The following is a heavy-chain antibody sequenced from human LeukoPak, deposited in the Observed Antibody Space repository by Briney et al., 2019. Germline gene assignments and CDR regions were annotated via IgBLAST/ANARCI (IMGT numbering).Heavy chain of an antibody. Sequence: SETLSLTCTVSGGSISGYYWSWTRQSAGKGLEWIARIYGSGSADYNSLFNGRVTMSLDTSKNQFYLELTSVTAADTAVYYCARTIWLAGTRVGYFDYWGQGTLVTVSS. CDR3: ARTIWLAGTRVGYFDY. J-gene: IGHJ4*02. CDR1: GGSISGYY. CDR2: IYGSGSA. V-gene: IGHV4-4*07. D-gene: IGHD6-19*01.